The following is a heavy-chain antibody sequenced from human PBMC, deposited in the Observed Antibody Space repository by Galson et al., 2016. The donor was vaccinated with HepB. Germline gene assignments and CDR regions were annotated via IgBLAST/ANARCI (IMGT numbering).Heavy chain of an antibody. CDR3: AKAQPTHTIGWGGAFDV. CDR2: IRGDGSAT. D-gene: IGHD6-19*01. V-gene: IGHV3-23*01. CDR1: GFTSTNYA. J-gene: IGHJ3*01. Sequence: SLRLSCAASGFTSTNYAMTWVRQAPGRGLEWVSTIRGDGSATLYADSVKGRFTISTDSPKNTLYLQMSGLRAEDTAVYYCAKAQPTHTIGWGGAFDVWGQGTMVTVVS.